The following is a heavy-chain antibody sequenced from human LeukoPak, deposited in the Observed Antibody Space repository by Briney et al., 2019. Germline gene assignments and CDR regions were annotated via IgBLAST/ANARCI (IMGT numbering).Heavy chain of an antibody. J-gene: IGHJ4*02. Sequence: ASVKVSCKVSGYSFTGYYLHWVRQAPGQGLEWMGWINPYSGGTNYAQNFQGRVTMTRDTSISTAYMELSRLRSDDTAVYYCVRDRTKYCSSTSCPLDYWGLGTLVTVSS. CDR2: INPYSGGT. D-gene: IGHD2-2*01. CDR3: VRDRTKYCSSTSCPLDY. V-gene: IGHV1-2*02. CDR1: GYSFTGYY.